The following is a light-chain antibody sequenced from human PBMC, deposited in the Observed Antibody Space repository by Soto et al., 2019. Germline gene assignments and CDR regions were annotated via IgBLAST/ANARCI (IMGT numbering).Light chain of an antibody. CDR3: QQYNDYSWT. V-gene: IGKV1-5*03. CDR2: KAS. Sequence: DIQMTQSPSTLSASVGDSVSINCRASQSISAWLAWYQQKPGKAPRLLIYKASTLEIGVPSRFSGSGSGTEFNLTISRLQTDDVAIYDCQQYNDYSWTFGQGTKVDIK. J-gene: IGKJ1*01. CDR1: QSISAW.